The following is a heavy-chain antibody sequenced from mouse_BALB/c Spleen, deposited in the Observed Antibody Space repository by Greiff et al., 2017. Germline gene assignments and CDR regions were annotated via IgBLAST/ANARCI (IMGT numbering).Heavy chain of an antibody. CDR2: INPSNGRT. D-gene: IGHD1-1*01. V-gene: IGHV1S81*02. CDR3: ARGPAVGEWYFDV. Sequence: VQLQQSGAELVKPGASVKLSCKASGYTFPSYWMHWVQQRPGQGLEWIGEINPSNGRTNYNEKFKSKATLTVDKSSSTAYMQLSSLTSEDSAVYYCARGPAVGEWYFDVWGAGTTVTVSS. CDR1: GYTFPSYW. J-gene: IGHJ1*01.